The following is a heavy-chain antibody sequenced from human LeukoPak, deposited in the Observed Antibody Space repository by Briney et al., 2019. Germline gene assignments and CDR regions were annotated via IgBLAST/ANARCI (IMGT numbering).Heavy chain of an antibody. Sequence: SETLSLTCTVSGGSISSYYWSWIRQPPGKGLEWIGYIYYSGSTNYNPSLKSRVTISVDTSKNQFSLKLSSVTAADTAVYYCARHTPDTAMVYDAFDIWGQGTMVTVSS. CDR2: IYYSGST. V-gene: IGHV4-59*08. D-gene: IGHD5-18*01. CDR1: GGSISSYY. J-gene: IGHJ3*02. CDR3: ARHTPDTAMVYDAFDI.